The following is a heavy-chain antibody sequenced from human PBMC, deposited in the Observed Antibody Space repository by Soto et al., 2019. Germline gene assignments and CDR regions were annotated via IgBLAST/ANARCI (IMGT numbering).Heavy chain of an antibody. D-gene: IGHD5-18*01. Sequence: SETLSLTCTVSCGSISSGDYYWSWIRQPPGKGLEWIGYIYYSGSTYYNPSLKSRVTISVDTSKNQFSLKLSSVTAADTAVYYCASTPSKGVTAMAVFDYWGQGTLVTVSS. V-gene: IGHV4-30-4*01. J-gene: IGHJ4*02. CDR2: IYYSGST. CDR3: ASTPSKGVTAMAVFDY. CDR1: CGSISSGDYY.